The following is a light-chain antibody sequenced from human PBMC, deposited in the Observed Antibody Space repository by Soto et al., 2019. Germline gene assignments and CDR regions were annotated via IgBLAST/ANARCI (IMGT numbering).Light chain of an antibody. CDR2: GAS. Sequence: EIVLTQSPGTLSFSPGERATLSCRASQSIISDSLAWYQQKPGQAPRLLISGASSRATGIPDRFSGSGSGTYFTLTVRRLEPEDFAVFYCQQYGSSPPTFGQGTKVEIK. CDR3: QQYGSSPPT. CDR1: QSIISDS. V-gene: IGKV3-20*01. J-gene: IGKJ2*01.